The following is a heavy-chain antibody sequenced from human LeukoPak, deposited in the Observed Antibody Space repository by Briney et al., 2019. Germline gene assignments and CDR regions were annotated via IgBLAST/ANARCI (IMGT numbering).Heavy chain of an antibody. Sequence: ASVKVSCKASGYTFTGYYMHWVRQAPGQGLEWMGWINPNSGGTNYAQKFQGRVTMTRDTSTSTVYMELSSLRSEDTAVYYCARSVLEWLLLGEVIDTFDIWGQGTMVTVSS. V-gene: IGHV1-2*02. CDR1: GYTFTGYY. CDR3: ARSVLEWLLLGEVIDTFDI. D-gene: IGHD3-3*01. J-gene: IGHJ3*02. CDR2: INPNSGGT.